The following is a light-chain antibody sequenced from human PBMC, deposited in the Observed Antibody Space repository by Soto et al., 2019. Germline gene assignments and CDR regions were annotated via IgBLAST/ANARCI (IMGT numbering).Light chain of an antibody. Sequence: DIQLTQSPSSLSASVGDRVTITCRASQSISSYLNWYQQRPGKAPNLLIDATSSLRTGVPSRFRGSRARADFRLNISKLQPENFATYYCQQSYSTPPTTSRHGTRLEIK. V-gene: IGKV1-39*01. CDR3: QQSYSTPPTT. CDR1: QSISSY. J-gene: IGKJ5*01. CDR2: ATS.